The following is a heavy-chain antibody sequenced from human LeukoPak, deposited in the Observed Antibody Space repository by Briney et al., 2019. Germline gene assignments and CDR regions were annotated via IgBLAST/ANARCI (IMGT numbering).Heavy chain of an antibody. Sequence: GGSLRLSCAASGFTFSIYAMSWVRQAPGKGLEWVSVISGSDSNTYYADSVKGRFTISRDNSKNTVYLQMNSLSAEDTAVYYCARTVRADYWGQGTLVTVSP. CDR2: ISGSDSNT. D-gene: IGHD4-11*01. V-gene: IGHV3-23*01. J-gene: IGHJ4*02. CDR3: ARTVRADY. CDR1: GFTFSIYA.